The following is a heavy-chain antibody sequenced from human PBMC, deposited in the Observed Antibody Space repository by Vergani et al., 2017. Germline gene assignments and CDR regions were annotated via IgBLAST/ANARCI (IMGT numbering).Heavy chain of an antibody. CDR2: IYTSGST. CDR3: ARGDTLRRYCSSTSCANPWDCRGTVDI. CDR1: GGSISSYY. V-gene: IGHV4-4*07. J-gene: IGHJ3*02. Sequence: QVQLQESGPGLVKPSEPLSLTCTVSGGSISSYYWSWIRQPAGKGLEWIGRIYTSGSTNYNPSLKSRVTMSVDTSKNQFSLKLSSVTAADTAVYYCARGDTLRRYCSSTSCANPWDCRGTVDIWGQGTMVTVSS. D-gene: IGHD2-2*01.